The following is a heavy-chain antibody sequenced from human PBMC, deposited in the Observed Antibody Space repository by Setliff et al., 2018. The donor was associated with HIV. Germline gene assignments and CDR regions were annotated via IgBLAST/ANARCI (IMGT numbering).Heavy chain of an antibody. D-gene: IGHD3-3*01. J-gene: IGHJ4*02. V-gene: IGHV4-39*01. CDR1: GGSLSGSNYH. CDR2: LFHTGST. CDR3: ARHLESKLLSY. Sequence: PSETLSLTCTVSGGSLSGSNYHWGWIRQPPGKGLEWIGTLFHTGSTYYNPSLKSRVTVSVDTSKNQFSLKLSSVTAADTAVYYCARHLESKLLSYWGQGTLVTVSS.